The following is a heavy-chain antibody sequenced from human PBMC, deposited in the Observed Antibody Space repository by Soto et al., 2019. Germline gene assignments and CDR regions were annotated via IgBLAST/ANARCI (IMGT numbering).Heavy chain of an antibody. V-gene: IGHV4-34*01. Sequence: SETLSLTCAVYGGSFSGYYWSWIRQPPGKGLEWIGEINHSGSTNYNPSLKSRVTISVDTSKNQFSLKLSSVTAADTAVYYGARGRGIAAAGSVDAFDIWGQGTMVTVSS. CDR3: ARGRGIAAAGSVDAFDI. J-gene: IGHJ3*02. CDR1: GGSFSGYY. D-gene: IGHD6-13*01. CDR2: INHSGST.